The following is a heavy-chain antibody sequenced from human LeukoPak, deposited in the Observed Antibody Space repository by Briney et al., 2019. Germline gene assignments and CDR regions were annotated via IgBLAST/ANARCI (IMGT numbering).Heavy chain of an antibody. CDR3: ARDLCSSGSCQNWFDP. V-gene: IGHV3-23*01. D-gene: IGHD2-15*01. CDR1: GFTFSSYG. Sequence: GGSLRLSCAASGFTFSSYGMSWVRQAPGKGLEWVSAISGSGGSTYYADSVKGRFTISRDNSKNTLYLQMNSLRAEDTALYYCARDLCSSGSCQNWFDPWGQGTLVTVSS. CDR2: ISGSGGST. J-gene: IGHJ5*02.